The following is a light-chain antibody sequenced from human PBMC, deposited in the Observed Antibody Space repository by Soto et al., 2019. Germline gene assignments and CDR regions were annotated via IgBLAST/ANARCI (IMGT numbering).Light chain of an antibody. V-gene: IGKV3-20*01. Sequence: EIVLTQSPGTLSLSPGERATLSCRASQSVSSGYLAWYQQKPGQAPRLLIYGASSRATGIPDRFSGSGSGKAFILTIRRLEREDLAVYYCQQYDSSPVTFGQGTKVEIK. CDR1: QSVSSGY. CDR3: QQYDSSPVT. CDR2: GAS. J-gene: IGKJ1*01.